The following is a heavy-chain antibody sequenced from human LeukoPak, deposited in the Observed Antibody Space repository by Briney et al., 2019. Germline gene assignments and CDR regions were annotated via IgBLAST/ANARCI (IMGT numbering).Heavy chain of an antibody. V-gene: IGHV1-69*06. CDR3: ARIRDGYNDAYDI. J-gene: IGHJ3*02. CDR2: IIPIFGTA. D-gene: IGHD5-24*01. Sequence: GASVKVSCKASGGTLSRFAISWVRQAPGQGLEWMGGIIPIFGTANYAQKFQGRVTITADKSTSTAYMELSSLRSEDTAVYYCARIRDGYNDAYDIWGQGTMVTVPS. CDR1: GGTLSRFA.